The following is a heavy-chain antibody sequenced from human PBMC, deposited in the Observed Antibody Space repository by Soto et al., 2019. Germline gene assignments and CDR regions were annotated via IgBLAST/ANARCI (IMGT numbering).Heavy chain of an antibody. J-gene: IGHJ6*02. Sequence: QVQLMQSGAEVKKPGSSVKVSCKASGGTFSTSAISWLRQAPGEGLEWVGGIMPVFATPDYAQKFQGRVTISADQSTTTASLDRTSLTTDDTAVYYCARDKDRQQLGGNYYYILDVWGQGTAITVSS. V-gene: IGHV1-69*12. CDR3: ARDKDRQQLGGNYYYILDV. CDR1: GGTFSTSA. CDR2: IMPVFATP. D-gene: IGHD3-3*02.